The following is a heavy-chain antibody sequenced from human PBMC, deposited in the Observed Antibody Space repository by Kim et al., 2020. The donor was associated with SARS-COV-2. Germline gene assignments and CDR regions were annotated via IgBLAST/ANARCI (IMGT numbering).Heavy chain of an antibody. CDR2: ISSSSSYI. Sequence: GGSLRLSCAASGFTFSSYSMNWVRQAPGKGLEWVSSISSSSSYIYYADSVKGRFTISRDNAKNSLYLQMNSLRAEDTAVYYCARGAVVVVAATHDYYYYGMDVWGQGTTVTVSS. CDR1: GFTFSSYS. J-gene: IGHJ6*02. CDR3: ARGAVVVVAATHDYYYYGMDV. D-gene: IGHD2-15*01. V-gene: IGHV3-21*04.